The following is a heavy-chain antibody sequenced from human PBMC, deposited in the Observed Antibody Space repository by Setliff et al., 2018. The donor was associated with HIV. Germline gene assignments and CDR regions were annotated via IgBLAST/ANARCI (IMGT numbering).Heavy chain of an antibody. J-gene: IGHJ4*02. V-gene: IGHV1-3*04. CDR2: IDTDNGYR. CDR3: ARWCAAAGCYPAIYHFDS. D-gene: IGHD2-2*01. Sequence: ASVKVSCKASGYTFSEYAVHWVRQAPGQRLEWMGRIDTDNGYRRYSPKLQGRVTITKDTSANTAYMELRGLRSEDTAVYYCARWCAAAGCYPAIYHFDSWGQGTLVTVSS. CDR1: GYTFSEYA.